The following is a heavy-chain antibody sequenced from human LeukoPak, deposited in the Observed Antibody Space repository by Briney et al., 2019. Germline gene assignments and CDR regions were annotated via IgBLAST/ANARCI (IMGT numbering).Heavy chain of an antibody. CDR2: ISSSGSTI. D-gene: IGHD6-13*01. CDR3: ARDPSSSWEQYFDY. J-gene: IGHJ4*02. CDR1: GFTFSDYY. V-gene: IGHV3-11*01. Sequence: GGSLRLSCAASGFTFSDYYMSWIRQAPGKGLEWVSYISSSGSTIYYADSVKGRFTISRDNAKNSLYLQMNSLRAEDTTVYYCARDPSSSWEQYFDYWGQGTLVTVSS.